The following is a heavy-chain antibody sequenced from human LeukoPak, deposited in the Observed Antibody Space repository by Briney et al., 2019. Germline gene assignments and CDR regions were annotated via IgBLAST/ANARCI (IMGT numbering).Heavy chain of an antibody. V-gene: IGHV3-7*01. CDR2: MNEDGSGT. J-gene: IGHJ4*02. D-gene: IGHD7-27*01. CDR1: GFSIRSSW. CDR3: ARDPAWGAIDY. Sequence: GGSLRLSCAVSGFSIRSSWMSWVRQTPGKGLEWVADMNEDGSGTYYVDSVKGRFTVSRDNAKNSLYPQMSSLRAEDTAVYYCARDPAWGAIDYWGQGTLVTVSS.